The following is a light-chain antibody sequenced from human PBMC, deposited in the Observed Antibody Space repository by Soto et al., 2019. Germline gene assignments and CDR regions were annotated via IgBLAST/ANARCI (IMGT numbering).Light chain of an antibody. CDR2: GNS. Sequence: QSVLTQPPSVSGAPGQRVTISCTGSSSNIGAGYDVLWYQQLPGTAPKLLIYGNSNRPSGVPDRFSGSKSGTSASLAITGLQAEDEADYYCQSYDSSLSGFWVFGGGTKLTVL. V-gene: IGLV1-40*01. CDR1: SSNIGAGYD. J-gene: IGLJ3*02. CDR3: QSYDSSLSGFWV.